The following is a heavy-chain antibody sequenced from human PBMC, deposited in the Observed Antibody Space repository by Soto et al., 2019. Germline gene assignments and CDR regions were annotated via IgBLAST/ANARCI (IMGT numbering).Heavy chain of an antibody. D-gene: IGHD2-2*01. V-gene: IGHV3-30-3*01. J-gene: IGHJ4*02. Sequence: PGWSLRLSCAAAGFTFSSYAMHWVRQAPGKGLEWVAVISYDGSNKYYADSVKGRFTISRDNSKNTLYLQMNRLRAEDTAVYYCARDYAQGIDYWGQGTLVTGSS. CDR1: GFTFSSYA. CDR3: ARDYAQGIDY. CDR2: ISYDGSNK.